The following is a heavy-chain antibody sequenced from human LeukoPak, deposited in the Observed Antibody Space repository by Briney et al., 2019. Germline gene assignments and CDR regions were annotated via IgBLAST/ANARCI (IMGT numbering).Heavy chain of an antibody. CDR1: GFIFSGYH. CDR3: ASGRDIAVAGPGGYFDY. J-gene: IGHJ4*02. D-gene: IGHD6-19*01. V-gene: IGHV3-11*01. Sequence: GGSLRLSCGASGFIFSGYHMNWIRQAPGKGLEWVSDISAGGDIIYFADYVKGRFTISRDNAKNSLFLQMNSLTAEDTAVYYCASGRDIAVAGPGGYFDYWGQGTLVTVSS. CDR2: ISAGGDII.